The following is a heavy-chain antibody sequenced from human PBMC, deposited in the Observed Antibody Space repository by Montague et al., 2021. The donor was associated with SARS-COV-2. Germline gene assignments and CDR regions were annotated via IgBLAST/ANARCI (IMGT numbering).Heavy chain of an antibody. CDR1: DGSVISTYPH. CDR2: LFHIDTA. Sequence: SETLSLTCTVSDGSVISTYPHWHWVRQSPGRGLEWIGGYLFHIDTADYNVSLRSRVTISVDTSKNQFSLKLTSVTAADIAVYYCTRGIDSYKTGYWGQGIQVTVSS. V-gene: IGHV4-61*01. CDR3: TRGIDSYKTGY. D-gene: IGHD6-13*01. J-gene: IGHJ4*02.